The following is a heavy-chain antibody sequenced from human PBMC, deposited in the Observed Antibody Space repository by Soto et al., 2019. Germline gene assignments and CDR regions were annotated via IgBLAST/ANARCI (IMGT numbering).Heavy chain of an antibody. CDR2: INPSGGST. V-gene: IGHV1-46*03. J-gene: IGHJ6*02. D-gene: IGHD5-18*01. CDR1: GYPFTSYC. CDR3: ARGTAMVYDGMDV. Sequence: ASVKVSCKASGYPFTSYCMHWVRQAPGQGLEWMGIINPSGGSTSYAQKFQGRVTMTRDTSTSTVYMELSSLRSEDTAVYYCARGTAMVYDGMDVWGQGTTVTVSS.